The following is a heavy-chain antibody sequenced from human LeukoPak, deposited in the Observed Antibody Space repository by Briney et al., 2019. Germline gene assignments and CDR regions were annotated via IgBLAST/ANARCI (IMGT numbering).Heavy chain of an antibody. J-gene: IGHJ4*02. CDR3: ARTLTYGDFSPDFDY. Sequence: ASVKVSCKASGYTFTSYGISWVRQALGQGLEWMGWISAYNGNTNYAQKLQGRVTMTTDTSTSTAYMELRSLRSDDTAVYYCARTLTYGDFSPDFDYWGQGTLVTVSS. V-gene: IGHV1-18*01. CDR2: ISAYNGNT. CDR1: GYTFTSYG. D-gene: IGHD4-17*01.